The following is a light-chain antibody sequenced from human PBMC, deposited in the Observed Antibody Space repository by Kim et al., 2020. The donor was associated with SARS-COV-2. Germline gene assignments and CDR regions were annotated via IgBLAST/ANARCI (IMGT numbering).Light chain of an antibody. CDR1: QSLLHTTGYDY. Sequence: PASISCRSSQSLLHTTGYDYLDWYLQKPGQSPQLLIYLGSNRDSGVPDRFSGSGSRTDFTLKISRVEAEDVGVYYCMQTIQTPLTFGQGTKVDIK. CDR2: LGS. CDR3: MQTIQTPLT. V-gene: IGKV2-28*01. J-gene: IGKJ1*01.